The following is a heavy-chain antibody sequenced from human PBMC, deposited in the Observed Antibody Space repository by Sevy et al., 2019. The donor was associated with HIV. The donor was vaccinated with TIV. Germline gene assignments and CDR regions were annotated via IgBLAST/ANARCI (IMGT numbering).Heavy chain of an antibody. D-gene: IGHD2-15*01. V-gene: IGHV3-33*01. Sequence: GGSLRLSCAASGFTFSSYGMHWVRQAPGKGLEWVAVIWYDGSNKYYADSVKGRFTISRDNSKNTLYLQMNSLRAEDTAVYYCAREGPRYCSGGSCFEDAFDIWGQGTIVTVSS. CDR1: GFTFSSYG. CDR3: AREGPRYCSGGSCFEDAFDI. CDR2: IWYDGSNK. J-gene: IGHJ3*02.